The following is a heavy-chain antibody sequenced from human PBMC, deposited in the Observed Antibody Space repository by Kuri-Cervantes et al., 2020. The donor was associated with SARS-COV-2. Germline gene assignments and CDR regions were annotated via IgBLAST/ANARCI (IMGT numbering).Heavy chain of an antibody. CDR2: ISAYNGNT. D-gene: IGHD6-6*01. CDR3: ASSQYSSSSLAFDI. J-gene: IGHJ3*02. V-gene: IGHV1-18*01. Sequence: ASVKVSCKASGYTFTSYGISWVRQAPGQGLEWMGWISAYNGNTNYAQKLQGRVTMTTDTSTSTAYMELRSLRSDDTAVYYCASSQYSSSSLAFDIWGQGTVVTVSS. CDR1: GYTFTSYG.